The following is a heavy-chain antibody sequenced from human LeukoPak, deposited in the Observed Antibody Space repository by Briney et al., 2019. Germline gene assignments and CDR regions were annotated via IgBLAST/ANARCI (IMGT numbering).Heavy chain of an antibody. D-gene: IGHD6-13*01. Sequence: SQTLSLTCTVSGGSISSGDYYWSWIRQPPGKGLEWIGYIYYSGSTYYNPSLKSRVTISVDTSKNLFSLKLSSVTAADTAVYYCARASEDSSSWYIHAFDIWGQGTMVTVSS. J-gene: IGHJ3*02. V-gene: IGHV4-30-4*01. CDR1: GGSISSGDYY. CDR3: ARASEDSSSWYIHAFDI. CDR2: IYYSGST.